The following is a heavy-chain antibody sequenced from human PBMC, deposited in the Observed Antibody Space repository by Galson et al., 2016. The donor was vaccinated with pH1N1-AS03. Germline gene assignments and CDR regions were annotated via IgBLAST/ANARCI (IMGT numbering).Heavy chain of an antibody. J-gene: IGHJ4*02. D-gene: IGHD2/OR15-2a*01. Sequence: SLRLSCAASGFAFRSHSMNWVRQAPGKGLEWISYITGVGVTMYGDSVRGRFVLSRDNAKNSVSLQMNSLRAEDTAIYYCTRDVTDTYFDFDFWGQGTLVTVSS. V-gene: IGHV3-48*03. CDR1: GFAFRSHS. CDR2: ITGVGVT. CDR3: TRDVTDTYFDFDF.